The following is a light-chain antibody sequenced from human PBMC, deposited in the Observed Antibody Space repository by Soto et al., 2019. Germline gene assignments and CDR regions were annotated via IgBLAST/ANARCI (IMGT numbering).Light chain of an antibody. CDR1: NSDVGGRNS. Sequence: QSVLTQPASVSGSPGQSFTISCTGGNSDVGGRNSVSWYQQHPDKVPKLIIFDVSSRPSGVSDRFSASKSGDTASLTISGLQAEDEADYYCSSSTATDTLVFGTGTKLTVL. V-gene: IGLV2-14*01. CDR2: DVS. J-gene: IGLJ1*01. CDR3: SSSTATDTLV.